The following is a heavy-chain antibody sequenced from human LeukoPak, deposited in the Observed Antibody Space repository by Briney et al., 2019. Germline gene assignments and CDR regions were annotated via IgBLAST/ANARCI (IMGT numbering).Heavy chain of an antibody. J-gene: IGHJ4*02. CDR1: GFTFSGSA. V-gene: IGHV3-73*01. Sequence: GGSLRLSCAASGFTFSGSAMHWVRQASGKGLEWVGRIRSKASSYATAYAASVKGRFTISRDDSKNTAYLQMNSLKTEDTAVYYCTRRDTAMVTIFDYWGQGTLVTVSS. CDR2: IRSKASSYAT. CDR3: TRRDTAMVTIFDY. D-gene: IGHD5-18*01.